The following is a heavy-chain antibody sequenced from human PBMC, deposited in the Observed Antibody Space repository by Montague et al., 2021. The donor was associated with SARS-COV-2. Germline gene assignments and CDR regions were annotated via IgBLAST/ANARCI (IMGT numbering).Heavy chain of an antibody. D-gene: IGHD3-10*01. Sequence: SETLSLNCTLSGGSITRNYYWGWIRQPPGKGLEWVGNIYYSGTTFINPSLESRVTISVDASKNQFSLNLTSVTAADTAVYYCARPLVRGVPKAFDIWGQGALVIVSS. J-gene: IGHJ3*02. CDR2: IYYSGTT. CDR3: ARPLVRGVPKAFDI. CDR1: GGSITRNYY. V-gene: IGHV4-39*01.